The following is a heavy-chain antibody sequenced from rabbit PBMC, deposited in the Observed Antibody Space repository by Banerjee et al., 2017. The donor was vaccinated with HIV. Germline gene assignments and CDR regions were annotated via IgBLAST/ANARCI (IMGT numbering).Heavy chain of an antibody. V-gene: IGHV1S45*01. D-gene: IGHD4-1*01. CDR1: GFSFSSRYW. CDR3: ARDTSGWGGYFNL. Sequence: QEQLKESGGGLVQPEGSLTLTCKASGFSFSSRYWMCWVRQAPGKGLEWIGCIDIGTGGTYYASWAKGRFTISKTSSTTVTLQMTSLTAADTATYFCARDTSGWGGYFNLWGPGTLVTVS. J-gene: IGHJ4*01. CDR2: IDIGTGGT.